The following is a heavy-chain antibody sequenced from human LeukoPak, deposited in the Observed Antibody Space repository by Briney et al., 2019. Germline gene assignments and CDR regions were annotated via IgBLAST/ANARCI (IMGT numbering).Heavy chain of an antibody. D-gene: IGHD2-2*01. CDR3: AKEGIVVVPAAIPEGYYYYYYMDV. J-gene: IGHJ6*03. CDR1: GFTFDDYA. Sequence: GGSLRLSCAASGFTFDDYAMHWVRQAPGKGLEWVSGISWNSGSIGYADSVKGRFTISRDNAKNSLYLQMNSLRAEDMALYYYAKEGIVVVPAAIPEGYYYYYYMDVWGKGTTVTVSS. CDR2: ISWNSGSI. V-gene: IGHV3-9*03.